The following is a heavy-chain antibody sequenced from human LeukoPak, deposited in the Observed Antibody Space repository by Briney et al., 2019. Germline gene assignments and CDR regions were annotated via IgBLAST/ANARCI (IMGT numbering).Heavy chain of an antibody. V-gene: IGHV4-4*02. CDR1: GGSISSSNW. CDR2: IYHSGST. J-gene: IGHJ4*02. Sequence: PSEPLSLTCAVSGGSISSSNWWSWVRQPPGTGLEWIGEIYHSGSTNYNPSLKSRLTTSVKESKNKFFLKLISVTAADTAVYYCASIRSGSYYTGYYFDYWGQGTMVTVSS. CDR3: ASIRSGSYYTGYYFDY. D-gene: IGHD3-10*01.